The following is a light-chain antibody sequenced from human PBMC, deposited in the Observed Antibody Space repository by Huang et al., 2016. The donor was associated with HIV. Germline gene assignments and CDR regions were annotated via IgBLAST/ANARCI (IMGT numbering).Light chain of an antibody. Sequence: DIVMTQSPLSLPVTPGEPASISCRSSQSLLHSNAYNYLDWYLQKPGQSPQLLIYLGSTRASGVPDRFSGSGSGTEFTLKISRVEAEDVGVYYCMQALQTPLTFGQGTRLEIK. CDR3: MQALQTPLT. V-gene: IGKV2-28*01. J-gene: IGKJ5*01. CDR2: LGS. CDR1: QSLLHSNAYNY.